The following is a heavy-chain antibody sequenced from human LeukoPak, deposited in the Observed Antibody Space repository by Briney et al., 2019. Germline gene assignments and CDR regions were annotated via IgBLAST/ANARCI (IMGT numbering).Heavy chain of an antibody. Sequence: PGGSLRLSCEASGFTFSGYYMSWIRQTPGKGLEWVSYIGNDGRPTYYADSVKGRFTISRDNAKNSLYLQTNNLRAEDTAVYYCATALDRDRITGTTPLDYWGQGTLVTVSS. CDR1: GFTFSGYY. D-gene: IGHD1-14*01. J-gene: IGHJ4*02. CDR3: ATALDRDRITGTTPLDY. CDR2: IGNDGRPT. V-gene: IGHV3-11*01.